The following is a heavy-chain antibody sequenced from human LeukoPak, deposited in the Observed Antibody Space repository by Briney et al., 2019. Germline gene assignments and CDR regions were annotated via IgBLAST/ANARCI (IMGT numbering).Heavy chain of an antibody. CDR1: GFTFDDYA. J-gene: IGHJ5*02. CDR2: ISWNSGSI. Sequence: GRSLRLSCAASGFTFDDYAMHWVRHAPGKGLEWVSGISWNSGSIGYADSVKGRFTISRDNAKNSLYLQMNSLRAEDTALYYCAKGGGVLWFGEPMNWFDPWGQGTLVTVSS. CDR3: AKGGGVLWFGEPMNWFDP. D-gene: IGHD3-10*01. V-gene: IGHV3-9*01.